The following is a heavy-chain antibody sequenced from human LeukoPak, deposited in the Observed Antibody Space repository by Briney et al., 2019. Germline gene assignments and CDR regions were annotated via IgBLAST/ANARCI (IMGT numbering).Heavy chain of an antibody. D-gene: IGHD5-18*01. V-gene: IGHV4-30-4*01. CDR3: ARDRGYSYVGDAFDI. CDR1: GGSFSDYY. CDR2: IYYSGST. Sequence: SETLSLTCAVYGGSFSDYYWSWIRQPPGKGLEWIGYIYYSGSTYYNPSLKSRVTISVDTSKNQFSLKLSSVTAADTAVYYCARDRGYSYVGDAFDIWGQGTMVTVSS. J-gene: IGHJ3*02.